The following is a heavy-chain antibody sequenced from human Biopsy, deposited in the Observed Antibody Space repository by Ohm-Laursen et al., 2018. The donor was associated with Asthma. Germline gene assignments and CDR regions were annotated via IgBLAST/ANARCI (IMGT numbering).Heavy chain of an antibody. CDR1: GFSFSNFA. D-gene: IGHD6-6*01. Sequence: SLRLSCSASGFSFSNFAIHWVRQAPGKGLEWVGVISKDASTQDHADSVKGRFTMARDNSKNTLDLQMNSLRAEDTAVYYCARAISSSWWAVEYWGQGTLVTVSS. V-gene: IGHV3-30*01. CDR3: ARAISSSWWAVEY. J-gene: IGHJ4*02. CDR2: ISKDASTQ.